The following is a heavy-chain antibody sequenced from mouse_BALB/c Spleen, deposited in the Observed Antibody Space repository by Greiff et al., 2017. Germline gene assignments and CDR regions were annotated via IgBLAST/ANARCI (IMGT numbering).Heavy chain of an antibody. CDR2: ISNGGGST. V-gene: IGHV5-12-2*01. D-gene: IGHD2-4*01. Sequence: EVKLVESGGGLVQPGGSLKLSCAASGFTFSSYTMSWVRQTPEKRLEWVAYISNGGGSTYYPDTVKGRFTISRDNAKNTLYLQMSSLKSEDTAMYYCARQGSIYYDCGAWFAYWGQGTLVTVSA. CDR3: ARQGSIYYDCGAWFAY. J-gene: IGHJ3*01. CDR1: GFTFSSYT.